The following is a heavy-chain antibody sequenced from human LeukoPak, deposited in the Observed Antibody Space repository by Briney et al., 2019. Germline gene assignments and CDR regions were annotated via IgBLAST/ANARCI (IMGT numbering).Heavy chain of an antibody. Sequence: PSETLSLTCAVYGGSFSGYYWSWIRQPPGKGLEWIGEINHSGSTNYNPSLKSRVTISVDTSKNQFSLKLSSVTAAATAVYYCARGGRFGELAPLGYWGQGTLVTVSS. V-gene: IGHV4-34*01. J-gene: IGHJ4*02. CDR3: ARGGRFGELAPLGY. CDR2: INHSGST. D-gene: IGHD3-10*01. CDR1: GGSFSGYY.